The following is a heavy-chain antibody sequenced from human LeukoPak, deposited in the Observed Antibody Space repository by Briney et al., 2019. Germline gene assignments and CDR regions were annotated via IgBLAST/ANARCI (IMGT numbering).Heavy chain of an antibody. CDR3: AKDRVVVVIHGAFDI. J-gene: IGHJ3*02. CDR2: IYSCGST. V-gene: IGHV3-66*01. Sequence: PGGSLRLSCAASGFTVSSNYMSWVRQAPGKGLEWVSVIYSCGSTYYADSVKGRFTISRDTSKNTLYLQMNSLRAEDTAVYYCAKDRVVVVIHGAFDIWGQGTMVTVSS. D-gene: IGHD3-22*01. CDR1: GFTVSSNY.